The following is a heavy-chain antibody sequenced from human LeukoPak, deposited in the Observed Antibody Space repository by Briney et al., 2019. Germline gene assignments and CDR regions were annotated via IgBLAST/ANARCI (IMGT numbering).Heavy chain of an antibody. D-gene: IGHD5-24*01. CDR3: ARDFYLDGYPYFDY. CDR2: VSYSGST. CDR1: GASISSYY. V-gene: IGHV4-59*12. J-gene: IGHJ4*02. Sequence: SETLSLTCTVSGASISSYYWSWIRQPPGKGLESIGYVSYSGSTNYNPSLKSRVTISVDTSKSQFSLKLNSVTAADTAVYFCARDFYLDGYPYFDYWGQGTLVTVSS.